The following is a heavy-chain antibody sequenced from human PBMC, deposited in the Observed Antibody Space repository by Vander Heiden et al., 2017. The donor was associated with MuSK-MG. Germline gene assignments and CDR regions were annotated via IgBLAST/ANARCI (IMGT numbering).Heavy chain of an antibody. V-gene: IGHV4-39*01. CDR2: IYYSGST. CDR3: ARHVRRQQLAQDY. J-gene: IGHJ4*02. CDR1: GGSISSSSYY. Sequence: QLQLQESGPGLVKPSETLSLTCTVSGGSISSSSYYWGWIRQPPGKGREWIGSIYYSGSTYYNPSLKSRVTISVDTSKNQFSLKLSSVTAADTAVYYCARHVRRQQLAQDYWGQGTLVTVSS. D-gene: IGHD6-13*01.